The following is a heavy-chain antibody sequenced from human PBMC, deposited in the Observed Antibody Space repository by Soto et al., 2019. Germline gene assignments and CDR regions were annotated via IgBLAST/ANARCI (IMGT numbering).Heavy chain of an antibody. J-gene: IGHJ3*01. CDR3: VRRSPEDAFDF. Sequence: SETLSLTCAVSGGSIISDGYSWSWIRQPPGKGLQWIGHIYEGGNTYYTPSLESRVAISTDKSKNQFSLRLSPVTAADTAVYYCVRRSPEDAFDFWGQGTMVTVSS. V-gene: IGHV4-30-2*01. CDR1: GGSIISDGYS. CDR2: IYEGGNT.